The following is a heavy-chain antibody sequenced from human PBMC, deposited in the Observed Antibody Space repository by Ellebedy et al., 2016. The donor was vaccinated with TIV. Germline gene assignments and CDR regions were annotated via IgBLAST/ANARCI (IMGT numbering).Heavy chain of an antibody. CDR3: AKEITMIVVVINWDY. J-gene: IGHJ4*02. V-gene: IGHV3-23*01. CDR2: ISGSGGST. CDR1: GFTFSSYA. Sequence: GGSLRLSXAASGFTFSSYAMSWVRQAPGKGLEWVSAISGSGGSTYYADSVKGRFTISRDNSKNTLYLQMNSLRAEDTAVYYCAKEITMIVVVINWDYWGQGTLVTVSS. D-gene: IGHD3-22*01.